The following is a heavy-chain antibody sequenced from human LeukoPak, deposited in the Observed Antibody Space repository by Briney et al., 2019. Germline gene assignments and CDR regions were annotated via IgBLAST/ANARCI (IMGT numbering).Heavy chain of an antibody. J-gene: IGHJ4*02. Sequence: PGGSLRLSCATSGFTFSTCAMSWVRQAPGKGLAWVSTISGSGGGTYYADSVKGRFTISRDNSKNTLYLQMNSLRAEDTAVFYCAKLFYSSGMYHFDYWGQGTLVTVSS. CDR1: GFTFSTCA. D-gene: IGHD3-10*01. CDR3: AKLFYSSGMYHFDY. CDR2: ISGSGGGT. V-gene: IGHV3-23*01.